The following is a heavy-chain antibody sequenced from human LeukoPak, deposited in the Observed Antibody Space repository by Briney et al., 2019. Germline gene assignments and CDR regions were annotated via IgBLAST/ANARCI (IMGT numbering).Heavy chain of an antibody. J-gene: IGHJ4*02. Sequence: PSETLSLTCTVSGGSISSGDYYWSWIRQPPGKGLEWIGYIYYSGSTNYNPSLKSRVTISVDTSKNQFSLKLSSVTAADTAVYYCARVDYYDANFDYWGQGTLVTVSS. CDR3: ARVDYYDANFDY. D-gene: IGHD3-22*01. V-gene: IGHV4-61*08. CDR2: IYYSGST. CDR1: GGSISSGDYY.